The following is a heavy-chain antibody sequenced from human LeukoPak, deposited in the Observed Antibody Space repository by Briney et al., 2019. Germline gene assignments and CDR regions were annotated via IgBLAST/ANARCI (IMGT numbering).Heavy chain of an antibody. V-gene: IGHV4-39*01. CDR1: GGSISSSNYY. J-gene: IGHJ4*02. Sequence: SETLSLTCTVSGGSISSSNYYWGWIRQPPGKGLEWIGSIYYRGSTYYNPSLKSRVTISVDTSKNQFSLKVSSVTAADTAVYYCARFFVDTAMVTVTHSLDYWGQGTLVTVSS. CDR2: IYYRGST. D-gene: IGHD5-18*01. CDR3: ARFFVDTAMVTVTHSLDY.